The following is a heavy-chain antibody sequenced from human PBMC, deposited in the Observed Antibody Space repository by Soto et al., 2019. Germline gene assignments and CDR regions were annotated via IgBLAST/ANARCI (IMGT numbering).Heavy chain of an antibody. J-gene: IGHJ4*02. V-gene: IGHV3-30*18. CDR3: ANSPPAVAGYFDY. Sequence: QVQLVESGGGVVQPGRSLRLSCAASGFTFSSSGMHWVRQAPGTGLEWVAVTSFDGSSGYYADSVRGRFTISRDNSNNTLYLQMNSLRAEDTAVYYCANSPPAVAGYFDYWGQGTLVTVSS. CDR2: TSFDGSSG. D-gene: IGHD6-19*01. CDR1: GFTFSSSG.